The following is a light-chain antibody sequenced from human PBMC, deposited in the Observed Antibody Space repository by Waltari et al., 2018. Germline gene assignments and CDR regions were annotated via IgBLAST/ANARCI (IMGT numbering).Light chain of an antibody. CDR1: QSVSSW. Sequence: DIQMTQSPSTLSASVGDRVTITCRASQSVSSWLARYQQKPGKAPKLLIYKASTLENGGPSRFSGSGSGTEFTLTISSLQPDDFATYYCQQYNSQYTFGQGTKLEI. V-gene: IGKV1-5*03. CDR3: QQYNSQYT. J-gene: IGKJ2*01. CDR2: KAS.